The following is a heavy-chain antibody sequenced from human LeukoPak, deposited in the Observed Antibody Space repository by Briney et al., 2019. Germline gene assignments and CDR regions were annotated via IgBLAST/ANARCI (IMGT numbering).Heavy chain of an antibody. Sequence: SETLSLTCAVSGGSISSGGYSWSWIRQPPGKGLEWIGYIYHSGSTYYNPSLKSRVTISVDRSKNQFSLKLSSVTAADTAVYYCARTRWGAMGVSHAFDIWGQGTMVTVSS. V-gene: IGHV4-30-2*01. CDR3: ARTRWGAMGVSHAFDI. D-gene: IGHD2-8*02. CDR1: GGSISSGGYS. J-gene: IGHJ3*02. CDR2: IYHSGST.